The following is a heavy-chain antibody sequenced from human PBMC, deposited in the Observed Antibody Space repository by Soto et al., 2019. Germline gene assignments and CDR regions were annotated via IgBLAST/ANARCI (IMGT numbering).Heavy chain of an antibody. CDR1: GGSISSYY. J-gene: IGHJ4*02. D-gene: IGHD3-9*01. CDR3: TKGAERTVQRFLDWVCGH. Sequence: SETLSLTCTVSGGSISSYYWSWIRQPPGKGLEWIGYIYYSGSTNYNPSLKSRVTISVDTSKNQFSLKLSSVTAADTAVYYCTKGAERTVQRFLDWVCGHWGQGTPVTVSS. CDR2: IYYSGST. V-gene: IGHV4-59*01.